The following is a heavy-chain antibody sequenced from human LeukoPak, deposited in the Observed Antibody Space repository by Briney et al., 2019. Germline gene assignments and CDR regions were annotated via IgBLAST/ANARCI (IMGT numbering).Heavy chain of an antibody. CDR1: GFTFTNYA. V-gene: IGHV3-23*01. D-gene: IGHD6-13*01. CDR2: ISNSGETT. CDR3: AKAPYSSSWYVDY. J-gene: IGHJ4*02. Sequence: GGSLRLSCAASGFTFTNYAMSWVRQAPGKGLDFVSSISNSGETTNYADSVKGRFTISRDNSKNTLYLQMNSLRAEDTAGYYCAKAPYSSSWYVDYWGQGTLVTVSS.